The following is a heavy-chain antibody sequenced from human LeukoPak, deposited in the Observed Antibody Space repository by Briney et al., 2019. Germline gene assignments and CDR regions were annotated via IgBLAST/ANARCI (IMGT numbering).Heavy chain of an antibody. CDR2: ISAYNGNT. V-gene: IGHV1-18*01. D-gene: IGHD6-6*01. CDR3: ARATEYSSSSDY. J-gene: IGHJ4*02. Sequence: ASVKVSCKASGYTFTSYGTSWVRQAPGQGLEWMGWISAYNGNTNYAQRLQGRVTMTTDTSTSTAYMELRSLRSDDTAVYYCARATEYSSSSDYWGQGTLVTVSS. CDR1: GYTFTSYG.